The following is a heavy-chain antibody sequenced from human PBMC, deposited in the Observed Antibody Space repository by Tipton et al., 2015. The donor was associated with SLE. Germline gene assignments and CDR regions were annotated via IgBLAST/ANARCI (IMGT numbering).Heavy chain of an antibody. CDR1: GFSFSNSG. D-gene: IGHD6-19*01. CDR2: ISISGART. CDR3: ATHRDSSGWYVGWLGIDY. J-gene: IGHJ4*02. V-gene: IGHV3-23*01. Sequence: SLRLSCAASGFSFSNSGMTWVRQAPGKGLEWVSAISISGARTYYADSVRGRFTISRDNSKNMLYLQMNSLRAEDTAIYYCATHRDSSGWYVGWLGIDYWGQGTLATVSS.